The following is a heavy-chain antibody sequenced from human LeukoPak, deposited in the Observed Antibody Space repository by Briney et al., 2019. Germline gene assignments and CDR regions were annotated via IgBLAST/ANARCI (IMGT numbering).Heavy chain of an antibody. J-gene: IGHJ4*02. D-gene: IGHD2-2*01. CDR3: AKDQGIVVVG. V-gene: IGHV3-23*01. Sequence: PGRSLRLSCAASGFTFSSYGMHWVRQAPGKGLEWVSAISGSGGSTYYADSVKGRFTISRDNSKNTLYLQMNSLRAEDTAVYYCAKDQGIVVVGWGQGTLVTVSS. CDR2: ISGSGGST. CDR1: GFTFSSYG.